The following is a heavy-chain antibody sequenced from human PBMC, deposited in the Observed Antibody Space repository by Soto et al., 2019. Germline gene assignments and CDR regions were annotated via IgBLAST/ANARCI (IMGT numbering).Heavy chain of an antibody. J-gene: IGHJ6*02. CDR1: GFTFSLYS. V-gene: IGHV3-48*02. CDR2: ISRSSTGI. CDR3: ARAVTWGLDV. D-gene: IGHD3-10*01. Sequence: EVKLVESGGGLVQPGGSLRLSCAASGFTFSLYSMSWVRQAPGKGLLWVSYISRSSTGIHYADSVKGRFTISRDVATNPMHLQMNSLRDGDTAVYYCARAVTWGLDVWGQGTTVSISS.